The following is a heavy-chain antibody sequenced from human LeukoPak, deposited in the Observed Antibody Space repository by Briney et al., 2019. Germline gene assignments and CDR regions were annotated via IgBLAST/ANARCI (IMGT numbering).Heavy chain of an antibody. CDR2: ISSSSSYI. J-gene: IGHJ4*02. D-gene: IGHD3-22*01. CDR3: ARFYYYDSSGYLY. Sequence: PGGSLRLSCAASEFTFSSYSMNWVRQAPGKGLEWVSSISSSSSYIYYADSVKGRFAISRDNAKNSLYLQMKSLRAEDTAVYYCARFYYYDSSGYLYWGQGTLVTVSS. CDR1: EFTFSSYS. V-gene: IGHV3-21*01.